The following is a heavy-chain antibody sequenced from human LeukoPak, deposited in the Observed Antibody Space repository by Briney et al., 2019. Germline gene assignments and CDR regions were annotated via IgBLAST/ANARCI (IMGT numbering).Heavy chain of an antibody. CDR1: GFTFSSYA. CDR3: TQWELLPTADY. Sequence: PGGSLRLSCAASGFTFSSYAMSWVRQAPGKGLEWVSAISGSGGSTYYADSVKGRFTISRDNSKNTLYLQMSSLTADDTALYYCTQWELLPTADYWGQGTLVTVSS. CDR2: ISGSGGST. J-gene: IGHJ4*02. V-gene: IGHV3-23*01. D-gene: IGHD1-26*01.